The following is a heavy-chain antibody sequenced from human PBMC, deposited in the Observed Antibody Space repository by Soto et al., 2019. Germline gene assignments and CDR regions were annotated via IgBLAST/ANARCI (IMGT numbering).Heavy chain of an antibody. CDR3: ASAKAEVNYYYMAV. CDR1: GFSFSSDG. V-gene: IGHV3-30*03. J-gene: IGHJ6*03. D-gene: IGHD3-10*01. Sequence: GGSLRLSCAASGFSFSSDGMHWVRQAPGKGLEWVAVISYDGSNKYYADSVKGRFTISRDNVKNTLYLQMNSLRAEDTAVYYCASAKAEVNYYYMAVWGKGTTVTVSS. CDR2: ISYDGSNK.